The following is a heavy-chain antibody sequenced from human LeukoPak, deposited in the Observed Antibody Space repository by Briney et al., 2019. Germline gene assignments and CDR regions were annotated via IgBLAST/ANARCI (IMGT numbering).Heavy chain of an antibody. J-gene: IGHJ4*02. Sequence: GGSLRLSCVAPGFTFSSFAMHWVRLAPGKGLEWVAVISYDGSNKYYADSVKGRFTISRDNSRNTLSLQMNTLRAEDTAVYYCARDRYYDLQIYPVGAISHWGQGTLVTVSS. CDR3: ARDRYYDLQIYPVGAISH. V-gene: IGHV3-30*04. CDR1: GFTFSSFA. D-gene: IGHD3/OR15-3a*01. CDR2: ISYDGSNK.